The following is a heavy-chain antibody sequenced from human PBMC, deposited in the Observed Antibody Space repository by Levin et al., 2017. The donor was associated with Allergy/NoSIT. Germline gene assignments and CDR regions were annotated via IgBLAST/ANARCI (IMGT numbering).Heavy chain of an antibody. V-gene: IGHV3-30-3*01. D-gene: IGHD3-9*01. Sequence: GESLKISCAASGFTFSSYAMHWVRQAPGKGLEWVAVISYDGSNKYYADSVKGRFTISRDNSKNTLYLQMNSLGAEDTAVYHCARGSELRYFRAPDYWGQGTLVTVSS. J-gene: IGHJ4*02. CDR2: ISYDGSNK. CDR1: GFTFSSYA. CDR3: ARGSELRYFRAPDY.